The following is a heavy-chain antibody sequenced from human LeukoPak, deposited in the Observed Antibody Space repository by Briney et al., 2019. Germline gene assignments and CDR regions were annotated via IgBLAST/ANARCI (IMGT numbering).Heavy chain of an antibody. CDR1: GGSISSYY. D-gene: IGHD2-21*02. Sequence: SETLSLTCTVSGGSISSYYWSWIRQPPGKGLEWIGDIDYSGSTNYNPSLKSRVTMSVDTSKNQFSLKLSSVTAADTAVYYCARDLCGGDCYDDAFDIWGQGTMVTVSS. CDR2: IDYSGST. V-gene: IGHV4-59*13. J-gene: IGHJ3*02. CDR3: ARDLCGGDCYDDAFDI.